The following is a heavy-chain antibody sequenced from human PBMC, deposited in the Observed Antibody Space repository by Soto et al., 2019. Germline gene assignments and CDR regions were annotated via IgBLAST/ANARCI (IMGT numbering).Heavy chain of an antibody. D-gene: IGHD3-10*01. V-gene: IGHV3-74*01. CDR1: GFTFSSYW. CDR2: INSDGNST. CDR3: ARDKMDYYGSGSLDY. Sequence: GGSLRLSCAASGFTFSSYWMHWVRQAPGKGLVWVSRINSDGNSTSYADSVKGRFTISRDNAKNTLYLQMNSLRAEDTAVYYCARDKMDYYGSGSLDYWGQGTLVTVSS. J-gene: IGHJ4*02.